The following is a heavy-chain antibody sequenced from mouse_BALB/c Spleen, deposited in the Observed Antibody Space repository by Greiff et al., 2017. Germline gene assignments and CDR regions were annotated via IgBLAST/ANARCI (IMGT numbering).Heavy chain of an antibody. D-gene: IGHD1-1*01. CDR1: GFTFSDYY. CDR3: ARESPSGYYGSSLYFDY. Sequence: EVQRVESGGGLVKPGGSLKLSCAASGFTFSDYYMYWVRQTPEKRLEWVATISDGGSYTYYPDSVKGRFTISRDNAKNNLYLQMSSLKSEDTAMYYCARESPSGYYGSSLYFDYWGQGTTLTVSS. V-gene: IGHV5-4*02. CDR2: ISDGGSYT. J-gene: IGHJ2*01.